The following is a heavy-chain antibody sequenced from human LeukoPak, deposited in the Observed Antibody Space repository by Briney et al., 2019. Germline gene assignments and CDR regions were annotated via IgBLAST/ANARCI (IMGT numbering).Heavy chain of an antibody. CDR3: ARELAVAVNWFDP. J-gene: IGHJ5*02. V-gene: IGHV4-39*07. D-gene: IGHD6-19*01. CDR1: GASVSGSPYY. CDR2: IYSSGST. Sequence: PSETLSLTCTVSGASVSGSPYYWGWIRQPPGKGLEWIGSIYSSGSTYYNASLQSRVTISIETSKNQISLRLNSVTAADTAVYYCARELAVAVNWFDPWGQGTLVTVSS.